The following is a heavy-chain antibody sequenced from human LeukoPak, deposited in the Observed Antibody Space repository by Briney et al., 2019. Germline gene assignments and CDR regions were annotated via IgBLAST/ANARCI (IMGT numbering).Heavy chain of an antibody. CDR2: ISWNSGSI. J-gene: IGHJ6*02. CDR1: GFTFDDYA. D-gene: IGHD3-22*01. V-gene: IGHV3-9*01. Sequence: GRSLRLSCAASGFTFDDYAMHWVRQAPGKGLEWVSRISWNSGSIGYADSVKGRFTISRDNAKNSLYLQMNSLRAEDTALYYCAKDAYDSSNYYYYGMDVWGQGTTVTVSS. CDR3: AKDAYDSSNYYYYGMDV.